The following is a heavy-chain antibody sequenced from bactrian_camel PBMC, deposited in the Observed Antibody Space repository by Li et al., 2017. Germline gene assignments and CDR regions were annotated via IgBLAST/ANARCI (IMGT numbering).Heavy chain of an antibody. Sequence: VQLVESGGGSVEAGGSLRLSCAASGYTSSSKCMGWFRQAPGKGLEWVSAISVSGGRTYYADSVKGRFTISRDNAKNTVYLQMNSLKSEDTALYYCATLRTGGAGGYWYGIDYWGKGTQVTVS. CDR2: ISVSGGRT. CDR1: GYTSSSKC. D-gene: IGHD7*01. J-gene: IGHJ7*01. V-gene: IGHV3S40*01.